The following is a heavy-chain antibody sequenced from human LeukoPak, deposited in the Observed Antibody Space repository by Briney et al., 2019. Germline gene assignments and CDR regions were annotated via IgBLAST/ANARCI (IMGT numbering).Heavy chain of an antibody. CDR3: AKGSPAIH. V-gene: IGHV3-23*01. Sequence: GGSLRLSCAASGFSFSSYAMRWVRQAPGKGLEWVSTISGGSTNTYYADSVKGRFTISRDTSKNTLYLQMNSLRAEDTAIFYCAKGSPAIHWGQGTMVTVSS. CDR2: ISGGSTNT. J-gene: IGHJ3*01. CDR1: GFSFSSYA.